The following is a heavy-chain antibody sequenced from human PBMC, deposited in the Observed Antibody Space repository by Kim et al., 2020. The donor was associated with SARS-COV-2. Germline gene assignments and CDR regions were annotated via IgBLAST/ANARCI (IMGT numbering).Heavy chain of an antibody. CDR2: FDPEDGET. CDR1: GYTLTELS. V-gene: IGHV1-24*01. D-gene: IGHD3-3*01. J-gene: IGHJ5*02. Sequence: ASVKVSCKVSGYTLTELSMHWVRQAPGKGLEWMGGFDPEDGETLYAQKFQGRVTITEDTSTDTAYMELSSLRSEDTAVYYCATSITVCGGFDPWGQGTLVTVSS. CDR3: ATSITVCGGFDP.